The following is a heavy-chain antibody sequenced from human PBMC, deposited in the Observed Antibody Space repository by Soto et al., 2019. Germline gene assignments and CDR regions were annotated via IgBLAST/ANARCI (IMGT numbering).Heavy chain of an antibody. V-gene: IGHV6-1*01. CDR1: GDSVSNNGAA. J-gene: IGHJ4*02. D-gene: IGHD2-2*01. Sequence: PSQTLSLTCAISGDSVSNNGAAWNWIRQSPSGGLEWLGMTYYRSKWFNDYAVSVKSRITISPDTSKNQFSLQLNAVTPGDTAVYRGTRPPQTMLRDFDYWGQGTLVTVSS. CDR3: TRPPQTMLRDFDY. CDR2: TYYRSKWFN.